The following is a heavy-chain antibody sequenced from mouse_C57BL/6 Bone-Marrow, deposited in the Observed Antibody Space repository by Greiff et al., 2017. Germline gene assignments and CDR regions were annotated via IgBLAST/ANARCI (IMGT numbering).Heavy chain of an antibody. CDR1: GFTFSSYA. D-gene: IGHD1-3*01. J-gene: IGHJ3*01. CDR2: ISDGGSYT. Sequence: EVQRVESGGGLVKPGGSLKLSCAASGFTFSSYAMSWVRQTPEKRLEWVATISDGGSYTYYPDNVKGRFTISRDNAKNNLYLQLSQLKSEDTAMYDCARDRFITVAWFAYGGQGTRVTVSA. V-gene: IGHV5-4*01. CDR3: ARDRFITVAWFAY.